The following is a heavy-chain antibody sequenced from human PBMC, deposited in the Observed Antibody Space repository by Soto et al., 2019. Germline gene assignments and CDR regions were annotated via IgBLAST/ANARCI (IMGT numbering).Heavy chain of an antibody. CDR2: IWYDGSNK. D-gene: IGHD4-17*01. J-gene: IGHJ6*02. V-gene: IGHV3-33*01. Sequence: QVQLVESGGGVVQPGRSLRLSCAASGFTFSSYGMHWVRQAPGKGLEWVAVIWYDGSNKYYADSVKGRFTISRDNSKNTLDLKMNSLRAEDTAVYYCARSTVTTIFYYYGMDVWGQGTTVTVSS. CDR3: ARSTVTTIFYYYGMDV. CDR1: GFTFSSYG.